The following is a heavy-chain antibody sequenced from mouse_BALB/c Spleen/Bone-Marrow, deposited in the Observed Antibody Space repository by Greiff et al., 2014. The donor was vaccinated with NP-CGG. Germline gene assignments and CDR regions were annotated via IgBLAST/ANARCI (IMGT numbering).Heavy chain of an antibody. Sequence: QVQLKESGPGLVAPSQGLSITCTVSGFSLTTYGVHWVHQPPGKGLEWLGVIWPDGSTNYNSALMSRLSIRKDNSKSQVFLKMNSLQTDDTAMYYCARITTATGAMDYWGQGTSVTVSS. CDR1: GFSLTTYG. V-gene: IGHV2-9*02. CDR2: IWPDGST. CDR3: ARITTATGAMDY. J-gene: IGHJ4*01. D-gene: IGHD1-2*01.